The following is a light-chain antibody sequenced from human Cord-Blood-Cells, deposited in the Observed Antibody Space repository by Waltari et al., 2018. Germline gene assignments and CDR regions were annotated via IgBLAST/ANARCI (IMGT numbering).Light chain of an antibody. Sequence: SYELTPPPSVSVSPGQTASITCSGDTLGEKYACWYQQKPGQSPVLVIYQDSKWPSGIPERFSGSNSGNTATLTISGTQAMDEADYYCQAWDSSTVVFGGGTKLTVL. V-gene: IGLV3-1*01. J-gene: IGLJ2*01. CDR3: QAWDSSTVV. CDR2: QDS. CDR1: TLGEKY.